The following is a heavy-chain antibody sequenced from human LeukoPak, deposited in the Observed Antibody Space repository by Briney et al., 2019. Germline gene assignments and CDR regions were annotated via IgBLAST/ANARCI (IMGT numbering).Heavy chain of an antibody. J-gene: IGHJ4*02. CDR2: IGGRDDRT. CDR3: AKDPNPFYDFWSGYK. V-gene: IGHV3-23*01. D-gene: IGHD3-3*01. Sequence: GGSLRLSCAASGFTFTGHTMTWLRQAPGKGLEWVSIIGGRDDRTYYADSVKVRFTISRDNSKNILYLQMNSLRAEDTAVYYCAKDPNPFYDFWSGYKWGQGTLVTVSS. CDR1: GFTFTGHT.